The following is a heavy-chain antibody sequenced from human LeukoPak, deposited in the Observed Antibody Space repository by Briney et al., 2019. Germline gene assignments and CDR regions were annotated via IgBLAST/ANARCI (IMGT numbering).Heavy chain of an antibody. CDR1: GGSFSGYY. V-gene: IGHV4-34*01. Sequence: SETLSLTCAVYGGSFSGYYWSWIRQPPGKGLEWIGEINHSGSINYNPSLKSRVTISVDTSKNQFSLKLSSVTAADTAVYYCARAEAGTYYYDSSGYSLDYWGQGTLVTVSS. J-gene: IGHJ4*02. D-gene: IGHD3-22*01. CDR3: ARAEAGTYYYDSSGYSLDY. CDR2: INHSGSI.